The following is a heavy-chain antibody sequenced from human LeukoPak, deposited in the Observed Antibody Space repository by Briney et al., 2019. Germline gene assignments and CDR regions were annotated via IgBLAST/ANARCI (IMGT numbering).Heavy chain of an antibody. CDR1: GFTFSSYW. J-gene: IGHJ4*02. CDR2: LNQDGSEK. V-gene: IGHV3-7*02. Sequence: GGSLRLSCAASGFTFSSYWMSWVRQTPGKGLEWVAHLNQDGSEKYYVDSVKGRFTISRENAKNSLYLQMNSLRAEDTAVYYCAKCCSGSNFDYWGQGILVTVSS. D-gene: IGHD3-10*02. CDR3: AKCCSGSNFDY.